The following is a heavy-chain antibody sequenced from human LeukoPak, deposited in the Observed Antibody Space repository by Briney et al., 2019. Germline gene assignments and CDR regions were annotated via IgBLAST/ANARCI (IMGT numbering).Heavy chain of an antibody. CDR1: GFTFSSYA. D-gene: IGHD3-16*01. CDR3: ARGGGDH. V-gene: IGHV3-30*04. CDR2: ISYDGSNK. J-gene: IGHJ4*02. Sequence: PGGSLRLSCAASGFTFSSYAMHWVRQAPGKGLEWVAVISYDGSNKYYADSVKGRFTISRDNSKNTLYLQMNSLRAEDTAVYYCARGGGDHWGQGTLVTVSS.